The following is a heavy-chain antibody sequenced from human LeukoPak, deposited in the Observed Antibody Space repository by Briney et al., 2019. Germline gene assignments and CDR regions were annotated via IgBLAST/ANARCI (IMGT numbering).Heavy chain of an antibody. CDR1: GLSLSTSGVG. V-gene: IGHV2-5*02. Sequence: SGPTLAIPTQTLTLTCTFSGLSLSTSGVGVGWIRQPPGKALEWLALIYWDDDKRYSSSLKSRHTITRDTSKNQVVLTMTNMDPVDTATYYCALGSGRTFDDRGRGTLVTVSS. D-gene: IGHD3-10*01. J-gene: IGHJ4*02. CDR2: IYWDDDK. CDR3: ALGSGRTFDD.